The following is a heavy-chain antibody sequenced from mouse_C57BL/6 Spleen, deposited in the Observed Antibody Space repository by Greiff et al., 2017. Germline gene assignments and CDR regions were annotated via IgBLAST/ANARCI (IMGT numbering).Heavy chain of an antibody. CDR2: ISSGSSTI. J-gene: IGHJ1*03. D-gene: IGHD2-14*01. CDR3: ARAPYYRKGYFDV. Sequence: EVKLMESGGGLVKPGGSLKLSCAASGFTFSDYGMHWVRQAPEKGLEWVAYISSGSSTIYYADTVKGRFTISRDNAKNTLFLQMTSLRSEDTAMYYCARAPYYRKGYFDVWGTGTTVTVSS. CDR1: GFTFSDYG. V-gene: IGHV5-17*01.